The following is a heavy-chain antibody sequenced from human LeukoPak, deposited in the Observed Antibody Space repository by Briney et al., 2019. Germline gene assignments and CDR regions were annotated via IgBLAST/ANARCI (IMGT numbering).Heavy chain of an antibody. V-gene: IGHV3-64D*09. Sequence: PGGSLRLSCSASGFTFSSYAMHWVRQAPGKGLESVSSISSNGAGTYYADSLKGRFTISRDNSKNTLYLQMSSLRADDTAVCYCVKRGSYISHAFVIWGQGTMVTVSS. CDR1: GFTFSSYA. D-gene: IGHD3-16*01. CDR3: VKRGSYISHAFVI. J-gene: IGHJ3*02. CDR2: ISSNGAGT.